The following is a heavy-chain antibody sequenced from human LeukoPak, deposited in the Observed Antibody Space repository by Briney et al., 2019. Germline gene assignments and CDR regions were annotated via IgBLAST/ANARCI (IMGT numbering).Heavy chain of an antibody. J-gene: IGHJ4*02. CDR3: ARKEWVPYYFDY. CDR2: MYHSGDT. Sequence: SETLSLTCTVSGYSVSSGYYWGWIRQPPGKGLEWIGSMYHSGDTYYNPSLKSRVTISVDTSKNQFSLKLSSVTAADTAVYHCARKEWVPYYFDYWGQGALVTVSS. V-gene: IGHV4-38-2*02. D-gene: IGHD3-3*01. CDR1: GYSVSSGYY.